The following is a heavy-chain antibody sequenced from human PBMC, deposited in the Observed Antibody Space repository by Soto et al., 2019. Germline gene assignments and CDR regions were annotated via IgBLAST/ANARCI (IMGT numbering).Heavy chain of an antibody. J-gene: IGHJ6*03. V-gene: IGHV1-18*01. CDR3: ARSLDNYYYYMDV. Sequence: ASVKVSCKASGYTFTSYGISWVRQAPGQGHEWMGWISAYNGNTNYAQKLQGRVTMTRDTSTSTVYMELSSLRSEDTAVYYCARSLDNYYYYMDVWGKGTTVTVSS. CDR1: GYTFTSYG. D-gene: IGHD2-2*03. CDR2: ISAYNGNT.